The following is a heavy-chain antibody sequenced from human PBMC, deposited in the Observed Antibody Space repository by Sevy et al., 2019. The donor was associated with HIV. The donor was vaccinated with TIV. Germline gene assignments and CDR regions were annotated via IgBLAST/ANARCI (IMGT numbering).Heavy chain of an antibody. V-gene: IGHV3-33*01. J-gene: IGHJ6*02. Sequence: GGSLRLSCAASGFTFSSYGMHWVRQAPGKGLEWVAVIWYDGSNKYYADSVKGRFTISRDNSKNTLYLQMNSLRAEDTAVYYCGRVREDTAMVYRLLDDYYGMDVWGQGTTVTVSS. CDR3: GRVREDTAMVYRLLDDYYGMDV. CDR2: IWYDGSNK. CDR1: GFTFSSYG. D-gene: IGHD5-18*01.